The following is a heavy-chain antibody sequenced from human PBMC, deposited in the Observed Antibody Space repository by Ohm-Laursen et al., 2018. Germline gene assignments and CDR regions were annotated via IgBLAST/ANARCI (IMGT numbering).Heavy chain of an antibody. CDR3: AKGFDC. CDR1: GFTFSSHG. V-gene: IGHV3-23*01. Sequence: SLRLSCAASGFTFSSHGINWVRQAPGKGLEWVSGISGSGDTTYYADSVKGRFTISRDNSKNTLYLQMNSLRAEDTAVYYCAKGFDCWGQGTLVTVSS. CDR2: ISGSGDTT. J-gene: IGHJ4*02.